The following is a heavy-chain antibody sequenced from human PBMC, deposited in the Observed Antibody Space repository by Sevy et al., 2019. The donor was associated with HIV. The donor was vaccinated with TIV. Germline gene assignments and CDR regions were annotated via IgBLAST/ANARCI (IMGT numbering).Heavy chain of an antibody. V-gene: IGHV3-49*03. Sequence: CLRLSCTASGFTFGDYAMSWFRQAPGKGLEWVGFIRSKAYGGTTEYAASVKGRFTISRDDSKSIAYLQMNSLKTEDTAVYYCIRDVAVAGTDYWGQGTLVTVSS. CDR3: IRDVAVAGTDY. CDR2: IRSKAYGGTT. D-gene: IGHD6-19*01. CDR1: GFTFGDYA. J-gene: IGHJ4*02.